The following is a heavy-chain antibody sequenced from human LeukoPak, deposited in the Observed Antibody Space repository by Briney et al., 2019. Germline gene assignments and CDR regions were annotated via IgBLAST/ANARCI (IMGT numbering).Heavy chain of an antibody. CDR1: GGSTSSSNW. J-gene: IGHJ4*02. CDR2: IYHSGST. Sequence: SETLSLTCAVSGGSTSSSNWWSWVRQPPGKGLEWIGEIYHSGSTNYNPSLKSRVTISVDKSKNQFSLKLSSVTAADTAVYYCARHIKSGYSRSWSSFDYWGQGTLVTVSS. V-gene: IGHV4-4*02. CDR3: ARHIKSGYSRSWSSFDY. D-gene: IGHD6-13*01.